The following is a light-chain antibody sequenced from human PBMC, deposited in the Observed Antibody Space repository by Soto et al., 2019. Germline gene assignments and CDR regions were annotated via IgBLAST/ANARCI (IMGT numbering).Light chain of an antibody. Sequence: EMGWTQSPGTLSCSPGERAPLSCRASRSVSSSYLAWYQQKPGQAPKVLIYRASSRATGIPDRFSGSGSGTDFTLTISRLQPEDFAVYYCQQYGSSPLTFGGGTKVDIK. CDR3: QQYGSSPLT. J-gene: IGKJ4*01. CDR2: RAS. CDR1: RSVSSSY. V-gene: IGKV3-20*01.